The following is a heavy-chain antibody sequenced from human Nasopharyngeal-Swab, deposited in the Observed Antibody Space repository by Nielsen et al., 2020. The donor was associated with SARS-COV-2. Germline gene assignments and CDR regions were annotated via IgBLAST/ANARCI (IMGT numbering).Heavy chain of an antibody. J-gene: IGHJ6*02. Sequence: VRQAPGKGLEWVAFIWYDGDNKSYADSVKGRFTISRDTSKTTLYLQMNSLKAEDTAMYYCTRGVNYAVDVWGQGTTVTVSS. CDR3: TRGVNYAVDV. CDR2: IWYDGDNK. V-gene: IGHV3-33*01.